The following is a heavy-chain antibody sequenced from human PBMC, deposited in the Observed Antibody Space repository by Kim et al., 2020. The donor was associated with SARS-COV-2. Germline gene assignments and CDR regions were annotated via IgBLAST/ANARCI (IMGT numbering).Heavy chain of an antibody. CDR3: AREEREGYNSDAFDI. D-gene: IGHD1-1*01. V-gene: IGHV4-59*13. J-gene: IGHJ3*02. CDR2: IYYSGST. CDR1: GGSISSYY. Sequence: SETLSLTCTVSGGSISSYYWSWIRQPPGKGLEWIGYIYYSGSTNYNPSLKSRVTISVDTSKNQFSLKLSSVTAADTAVYYCAREEREGYNSDAFDIWGQGTMVTVSS.